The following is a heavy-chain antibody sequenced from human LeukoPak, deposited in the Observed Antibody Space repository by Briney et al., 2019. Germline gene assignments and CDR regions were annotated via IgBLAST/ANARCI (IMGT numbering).Heavy chain of an antibody. CDR3: ARVRFGALDY. D-gene: IGHD3-10*01. V-gene: IGHV3-53*01. J-gene: IGHJ4*02. Sequence: GGSLRLSSVASGLSVNVYYTSWVRQPPGKGLEWVSITQSDGSTYSVASVKGRFTISRDNFRNTLYLQMNSLRAEDTAVYYCARVRFGALDYWGQGALVFVSS. CDR2: TQSDGST. CDR1: GLSVNVYY.